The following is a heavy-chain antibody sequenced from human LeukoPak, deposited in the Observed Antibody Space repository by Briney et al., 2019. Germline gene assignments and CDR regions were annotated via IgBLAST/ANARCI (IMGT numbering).Heavy chain of an antibody. CDR3: GRVEMATTKDY. Sequence: ASVKVSCKASGGTFSSYAISWVRQAPGQGLEWMGWISAYNGNTNYAQKLQGRVTMTTDTSTSTAYMELRSLRSDDTAVYYCGRVEMATTKDYWGQGTLVTVSS. CDR2: ISAYNGNT. V-gene: IGHV1-18*01. D-gene: IGHD5-24*01. CDR1: GGTFSSYA. J-gene: IGHJ4*02.